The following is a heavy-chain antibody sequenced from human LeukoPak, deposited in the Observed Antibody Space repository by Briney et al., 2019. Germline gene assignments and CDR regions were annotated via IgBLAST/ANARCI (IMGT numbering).Heavy chain of an antibody. CDR3: ARVSGYFDWLLSDYYYYMDV. V-gene: IGHV4-59*01. J-gene: IGHJ6*03. D-gene: IGHD3-9*01. Sequence: SETLSLTCTVSGGSISSYYWSWIRQPPGKGLEWIGYIYYSGSTNYNPSLKSRVTISVDTSKNQFSLKLSSVTAADTAVYYCARVSGYFDWLLSDYYYYMDVWGKGTTVTISS. CDR1: GGSISSYY. CDR2: IYYSGST.